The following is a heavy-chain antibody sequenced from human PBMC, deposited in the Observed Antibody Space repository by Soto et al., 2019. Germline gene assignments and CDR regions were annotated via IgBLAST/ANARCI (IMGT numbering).Heavy chain of an antibody. D-gene: IGHD3-10*01. Sequence: ASVKVSCKASGDTFTTYDINWVRQATGHGLEWMGWINPNSGGIGYAQRFQGRVTMTRDTAIRTAYMEVSSLRSDDTAVYYCARGRASGSYYLLDYWGQGTLVTVSS. J-gene: IGHJ4*02. V-gene: IGHV1-8*01. CDR1: GDTFTTYD. CDR3: ARGRASGSYYLLDY. CDR2: INPNSGGI.